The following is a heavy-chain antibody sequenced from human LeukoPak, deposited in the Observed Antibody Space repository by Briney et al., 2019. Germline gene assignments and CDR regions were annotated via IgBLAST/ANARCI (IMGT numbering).Heavy chain of an antibody. J-gene: IGHJ4*02. CDR3: TTATAVWGVSAY. Sequence: GGSLRLSCSASGFSVTNGWMSWVRQAPGKGLGWVGRIKDRTDGGTTAYAAPVKGRFTISREDSKNTVYLEMNSLKTEDTAVYFCTTATAVWGVSAYWGQGTLVTVSS. CDR1: GFSVTNGW. V-gene: IGHV3-15*01. CDR2: IKDRTDGGTT. D-gene: IGHD3-10*01.